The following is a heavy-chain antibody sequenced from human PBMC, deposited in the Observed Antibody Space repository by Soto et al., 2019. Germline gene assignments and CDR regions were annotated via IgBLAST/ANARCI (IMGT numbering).Heavy chain of an antibody. CDR1: GESISSISYY. D-gene: IGHD2-21*02. CDR2: IYYSGRT. J-gene: IGHJ4*02. CDR3: ARQRTTVVTQAYFDH. Sequence: SETLSLTCIVSGESISSISYYWGWIRQPPGKGLEWIGSIYYSGRTYYNPSFKSRVTISIDTSKNQFSLKLSSVTATDTAVYYCARQRTTVVTQAYFDHWGQGALVTVSS. V-gene: IGHV4-39*01.